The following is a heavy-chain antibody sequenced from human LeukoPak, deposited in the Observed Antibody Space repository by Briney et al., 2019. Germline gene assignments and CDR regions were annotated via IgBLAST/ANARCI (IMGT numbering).Heavy chain of an antibody. J-gene: IGHJ6*02. CDR2: LNPNSGGT. CDR1: GYTFTDHY. Sequence: GASVKVSCKASGYTFTDHYMHWVRQAPGQGLEWMGWLNPNSGGTKYVQRFQGRVTMTRDTSISTAYMELSGLGSDDTAVYYCARDTRYSQHYYYGMDVWGQGTTVAVSS. CDR3: ARDTRYSQHYYYGMDV. D-gene: IGHD3-9*01. V-gene: IGHV1-2*02.